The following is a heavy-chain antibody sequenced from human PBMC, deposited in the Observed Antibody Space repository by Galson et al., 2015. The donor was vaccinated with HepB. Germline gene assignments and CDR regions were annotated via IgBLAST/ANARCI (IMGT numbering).Heavy chain of an antibody. CDR3: ARIHYYDSSGYVGTPENWYFDL. V-gene: IGHV5-51*03. CDR2: IYPGDSDT. D-gene: IGHD3-22*01. CDR1: GYSFTSYW. Sequence: QSGAEVKKPGESLKISCKGSGYSFTSYWIGWVRQMPGKGLEWMGIIYPGDSDTRYSPSFQGQVTISADKSISTAYLQWSSLKASDTAMYYCARIHYYDSSGYVGTPENWYFDLWGRGTLVTVSS. J-gene: IGHJ2*01.